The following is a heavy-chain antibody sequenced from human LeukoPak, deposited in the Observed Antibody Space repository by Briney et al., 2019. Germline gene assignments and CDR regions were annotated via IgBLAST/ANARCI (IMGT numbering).Heavy chain of an antibody. V-gene: IGHV3-23*01. CDR2: ISGSGGST. D-gene: IGHD5-18*01. J-gene: IGHJ4*02. CDR1: GFTFSSYA. Sequence: GGSLRLSCAAPGFTFSSYAMSWVRQAPGKGLEWVSAISGSGGSTYYADSVKGRFTISRDNSKNTLYLQMNSLRAEDTAVYYCAKLPPRIIRLSDYFDYWGQGTLVTVSS. CDR3: AKLPPRIIRLSDYFDY.